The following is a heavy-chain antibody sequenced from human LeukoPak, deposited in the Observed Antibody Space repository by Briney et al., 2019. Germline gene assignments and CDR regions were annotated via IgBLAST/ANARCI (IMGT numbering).Heavy chain of an antibody. CDR2: IYHSGST. Sequence: SQTLSPTCAVSGGSISSGGYSWSWIRQPPGKGLEWIGYIYHSGSTYYNPSLKSRVTISVDRSKNQFSLKLTSVTAADTAVYYCAREGGFYRPLDYSGQGTLVTVSS. D-gene: IGHD3-3*01. CDR3: AREGGFYRPLDY. V-gene: IGHV4-30-2*01. J-gene: IGHJ4*02. CDR1: GGSISSGGYS.